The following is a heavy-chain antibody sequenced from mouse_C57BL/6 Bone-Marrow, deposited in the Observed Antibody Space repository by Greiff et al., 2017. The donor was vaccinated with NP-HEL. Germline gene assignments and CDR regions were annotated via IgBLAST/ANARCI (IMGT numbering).Heavy chain of an antibody. Sequence: QVQLQQSGPELVKPGASVKISCKASGYSFTSYYIHWVKQRPGQGLEWIGWIYPGSGNTKYNEKFMGKATLTADTSSSTAYMQLSSLTSEDSAVYYCARRHYYYAMDYWGQGTSVTVSS. J-gene: IGHJ4*01. V-gene: IGHV1-66*01. CDR1: GYSFTSYY. D-gene: IGHD3-1*01. CDR2: IYPGSGNT. CDR3: ARRHYYYAMDY.